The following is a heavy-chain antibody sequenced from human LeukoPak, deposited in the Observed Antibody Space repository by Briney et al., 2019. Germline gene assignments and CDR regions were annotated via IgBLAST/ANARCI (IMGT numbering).Heavy chain of an antibody. CDR2: VKSKTDGGTT. CDR1: GFTFSNGW. CDR3: TSDQWGSSSYYGDN. D-gene: IGHD3-22*01. J-gene: IGHJ4*02. Sequence: GGSLRLSCVASGFTFSNGWMKWVRQAPGKGLEWVGRVKSKTDGGTTDYAAPVKGRFTISRNDSKTTLHLQMNSLKTEDTAVYYCTSDQWGSSSYYGDNWGQGTLVTVSS. V-gene: IGHV3-15*01.